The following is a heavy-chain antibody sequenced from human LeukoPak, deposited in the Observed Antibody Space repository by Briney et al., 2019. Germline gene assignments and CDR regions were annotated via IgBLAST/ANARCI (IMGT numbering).Heavy chain of an antibody. CDR3: AREYRYSSGLAY. J-gene: IGHJ4*02. CDR1: GFTFSNSW. Sequence: GGSLRLSCAASGFTFSNSWMSWVRQAPGKGLEWVANIKQDGSEKYYVDSVKGRFTISRDNAKNSVYLQMNSLRAEDTAVYYCAREYRYSSGLAYWGQGTLVTVSS. D-gene: IGHD6-19*01. CDR2: IKQDGSEK. V-gene: IGHV3-7*01.